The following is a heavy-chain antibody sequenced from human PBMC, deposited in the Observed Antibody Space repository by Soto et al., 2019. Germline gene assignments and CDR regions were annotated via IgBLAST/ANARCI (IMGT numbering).Heavy chain of an antibody. V-gene: IGHV1-18*01. CDR3: ARVPSNVRFLEWLLPRSPYFDY. CDR2: ISAYNGNT. Sequence: ASVKVSCKASGYTFTSYGISWVRQAPGQGLEWMGWISAYNGNTNYAQKLQGRVTMTTDTSTSTAYMDLRSLRSDDTAVYYCARVPSNVRFLEWLLPRSPYFDYWGQGTLVTVSS. D-gene: IGHD3-3*01. CDR1: GYTFTSYG. J-gene: IGHJ4*02.